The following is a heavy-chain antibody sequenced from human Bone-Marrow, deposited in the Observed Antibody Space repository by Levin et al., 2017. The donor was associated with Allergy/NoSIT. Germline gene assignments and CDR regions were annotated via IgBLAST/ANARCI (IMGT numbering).Heavy chain of an antibody. CDR3: ASDTQTVGVRFDP. J-gene: IGHJ5*02. D-gene: IGHD1-26*01. V-gene: IGHV1-69*13. Sequence: PGASVKVSCKASGGSFSSYAISWVRQAPGQGLEWMGGIIVMFGTANYAQKFQGRVTFTADESTGTAYMELSSLTSEDTAVYYCASDTQTVGVRFDPWGQGTQVTVSS. CDR2: IIVMFGTA. CDR1: GGSFSSYA.